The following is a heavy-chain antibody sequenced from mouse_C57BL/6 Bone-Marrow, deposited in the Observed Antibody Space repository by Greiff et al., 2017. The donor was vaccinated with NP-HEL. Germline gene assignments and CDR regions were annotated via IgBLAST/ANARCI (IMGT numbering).Heavy chain of an antibody. V-gene: IGHV5-4*01. CDR3: ARYDYAF. Sequence: DVQLVESGGGLVKPGGSLKLSCAASGFTFSSYAMSWVRQTPEKRLEWVATISDGGSYTYYPDNVKGRFTISRDNAKNNLYLQMSHLKSEDTAMYYCARYDYAFGGQGTLVTVSA. CDR1: GFTFSSYA. J-gene: IGHJ3*01. D-gene: IGHD2-4*01. CDR2: ISDGGSYT.